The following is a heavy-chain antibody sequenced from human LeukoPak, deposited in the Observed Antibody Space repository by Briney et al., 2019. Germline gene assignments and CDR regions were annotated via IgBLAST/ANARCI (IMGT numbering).Heavy chain of an antibody. CDR3: ARNGGSNQDV. V-gene: IGHV4-4*02. CDR2: VCPRGGI. CDR1: GGSININNC. Sequence: SGTLSLTCVVSGGSININNCYSWVRQSPGKGLEWIGEVCPRGGINYNPSLKTRVSISPDRSRNQFSLTMISLTAADTAVYYCARNGGSNQDVGAKGITATVPS. J-gene: IGHJ6*04. D-gene: IGHD7-27*01.